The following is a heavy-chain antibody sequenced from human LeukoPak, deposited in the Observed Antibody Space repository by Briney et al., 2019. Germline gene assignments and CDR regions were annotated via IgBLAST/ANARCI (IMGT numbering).Heavy chain of an antibody. Sequence: GGSLRLSCAASGFTFSSYGMHWVRQALGKGLEWVAFIRYDGSNKYYADSVKGRFTISRDNSKNTLYLQMNSLRAEDTAVYYCAKDLEDQPNPEIYYYDSSGYPPSPLWGQGTLVTVSS. CDR3: AKDLEDQPNPEIYYYDSSGYPPSPL. D-gene: IGHD3-22*01. CDR2: IRYDGSNK. V-gene: IGHV3-30*02. CDR1: GFTFSSYG. J-gene: IGHJ4*02.